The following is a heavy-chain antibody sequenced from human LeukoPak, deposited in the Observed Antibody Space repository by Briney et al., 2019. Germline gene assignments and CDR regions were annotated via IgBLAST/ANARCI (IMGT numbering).Heavy chain of an antibody. CDR1: GGSFSGYY. J-gene: IGHJ4*02. Sequence: SETLSLTCAVYGGSFSGYYWSRIRQPPGKGLEWIGEINHSGSTNYNPSLKSRVTISVDTSKNQFSLKLSSVTAADTAVYYCARQGDSSSWYVYGYWGQGTLVTVSS. D-gene: IGHD6-13*01. CDR2: INHSGST. CDR3: ARQGDSSSWYVYGY. V-gene: IGHV4-34*01.